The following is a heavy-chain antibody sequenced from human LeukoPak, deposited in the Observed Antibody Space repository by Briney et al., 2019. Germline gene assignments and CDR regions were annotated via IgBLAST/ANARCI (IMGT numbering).Heavy chain of an antibody. Sequence: GGSLRLSCAASGFTFSSYAMHWVRQAPGKGLEWVAVISYDGSNKYYADSVKGRFTISRDNSKNTLYLQMNSLRAEDTAVYYCARGRGATPPYYFDYWGQGTLVTVSS. CDR1: GFTFSSYA. D-gene: IGHD1-26*01. CDR2: ISYDGSNK. CDR3: ARGRGATPPYYFDY. V-gene: IGHV3-30-3*01. J-gene: IGHJ4*02.